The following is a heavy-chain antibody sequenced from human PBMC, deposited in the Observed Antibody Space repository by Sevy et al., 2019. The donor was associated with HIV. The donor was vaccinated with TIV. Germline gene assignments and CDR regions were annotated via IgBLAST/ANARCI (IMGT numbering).Heavy chain of an antibody. D-gene: IGHD3-22*01. CDR1: GFTFSSYA. J-gene: IGHJ6*02. V-gene: IGHV3-23*01. CDR2: ISGSGGST. CDR3: AKEPVVAHYYYYGMDV. Sequence: GGSLRLSCAASGFTFSSYAMSWVRQAPGKGLEWVSAISGSGGSTYYADSVKGRFTISRDNSKNTRYLQMNSLRAEDTAVYYCAKEPVVAHYYYYGMDVWGQGTTVTVSS.